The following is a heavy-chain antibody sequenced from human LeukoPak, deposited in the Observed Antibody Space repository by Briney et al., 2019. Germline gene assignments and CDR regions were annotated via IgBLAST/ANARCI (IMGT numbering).Heavy chain of an antibody. V-gene: IGHV3-21*01. CDR1: GFTFSSYS. Sequence: KTGGSLRLSCAASGFTFSSYSMNWVRQAPGKGLEWVSSISSSSSYIYYADSVKGRFTISRDNAKNSLYLQMNSLRAEDTAVYYCARDGSSRWKFGYWGQGTLVTVSS. D-gene: IGHD6-13*01. CDR2: ISSSSSYI. CDR3: ARDGSSRWKFGY. J-gene: IGHJ4*02.